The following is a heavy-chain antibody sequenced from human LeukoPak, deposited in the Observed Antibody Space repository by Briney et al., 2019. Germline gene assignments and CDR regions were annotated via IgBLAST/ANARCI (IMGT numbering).Heavy chain of an antibody. CDR1: GFSISSDYY. CDR3: ARLVIP. CDR2: VSHSGIT. J-gene: IGHJ5*02. V-gene: IGHV4-38-2*02. D-gene: IGHD3-10*01. Sequence: SETLSLTCTVSGFSISSDYYWGWIRQPPGKGLEWIGSVSHSGITYYNSSLNSRVTISVDTSKNQFSLKVNSVTAADTAVYYCARLVIPWGRGILVTVSS.